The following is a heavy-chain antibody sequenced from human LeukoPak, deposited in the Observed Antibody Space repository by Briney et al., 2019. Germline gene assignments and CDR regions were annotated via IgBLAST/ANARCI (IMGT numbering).Heavy chain of an antibody. D-gene: IGHD3-22*01. CDR2: IIPIFGTA. V-gene: IGHV1-69*05. CDR1: GGTFSSYA. Sequence: ASVKVSCKASGGTFSSYAISWVRQAPGQRLEWMGRIIPIFGTANYAQKFQGRVTITTDESTSTAYMELSSLRSEDTAVYYCAREAVLNDSSGYYYEDLDYWGQGTLITVSS. CDR3: AREAVLNDSSGYYYEDLDY. J-gene: IGHJ4*02.